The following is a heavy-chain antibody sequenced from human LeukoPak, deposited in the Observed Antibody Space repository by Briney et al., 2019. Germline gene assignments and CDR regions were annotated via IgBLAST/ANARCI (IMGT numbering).Heavy chain of an antibody. CDR3: ARGGGIITGIDE. V-gene: IGHV3-74*01. CDR1: GFTFGSHW. CDR2: IKDDGSHT. D-gene: IGHD3-16*01. J-gene: IGHJ4*02. Sequence: GGSLRLSCAASGFTFGSHWMHWVRQAPGKGLVWVSRIKDDGSHTNYADSVKGRFTISRDNAKNTLSLQMNSLRAEDTAVYYCARGGGIITGIDEWGQGTLVTVSS.